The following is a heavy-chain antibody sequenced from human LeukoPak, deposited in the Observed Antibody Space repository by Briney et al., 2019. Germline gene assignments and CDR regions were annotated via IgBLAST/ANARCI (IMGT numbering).Heavy chain of an antibody. V-gene: IGHV3-30*04. J-gene: IGHJ6*03. CDR2: ISYDGSNK. CDR3: ARDSKGGRIYYYYMDV. CDR1: GFTFSGSA. Sequence: GGSLRLSCAASGFTFSGSAMHWVRQAPGKGLEWVAVISYDGSNKYYADSVKGRSTISRDNSKNTLYLQMNSLRAEDTAVYYCARDSKGGRIYYYYMDVWGKGTTVTVSS. D-gene: IGHD1-26*01.